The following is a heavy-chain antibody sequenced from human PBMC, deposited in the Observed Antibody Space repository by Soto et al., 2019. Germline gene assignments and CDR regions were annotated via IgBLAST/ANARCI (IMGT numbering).Heavy chain of an antibody. D-gene: IGHD6-13*01. Sequence: ASVKVSCKASGYTFTSYGINWVRQATGQGLEWMGWMNPNSGNTGYAQKFQGRVTMTRNTSISTAYMELSSLRSEDTAVYYCARVGYRSSGYPVKIVFNIGGKGKMATVSS. CDR1: GYTFTSYG. CDR2: MNPNSGNT. J-gene: IGHJ3*02. V-gene: IGHV1-8*01. CDR3: ARVGYRSSGYPVKIVFNI.